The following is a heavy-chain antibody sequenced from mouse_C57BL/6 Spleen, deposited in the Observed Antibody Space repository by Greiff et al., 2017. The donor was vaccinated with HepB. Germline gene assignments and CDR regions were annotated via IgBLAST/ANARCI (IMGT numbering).Heavy chain of an antibody. V-gene: IGHV1-82*01. J-gene: IGHJ4*01. CDR1: GYAFSSSW. CDR3: ARGGPGYAMDY. Sequence: VKLMESGPELVKPGASVKISCKASGYAFSSSWMNWVKQRPGKGLEWIGRIYPGDGDTNYNGKFKGKATLTADKSSSTAYMQLSSLTSEDSAVYFCARGGPGYAMDYWGQGTSVTVSS. CDR2: IYPGDGDT.